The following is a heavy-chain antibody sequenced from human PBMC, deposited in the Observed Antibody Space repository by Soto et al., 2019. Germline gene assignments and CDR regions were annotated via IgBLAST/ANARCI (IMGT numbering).Heavy chain of an antibody. CDR2: TSRTGGST. J-gene: IGHJ3*02. Sequence: WSLRLSCAASGFTFSSYAMSWVRQAPGKGLEWLSATSRTGGSTYYADSVKGRFTISRDNSKNTLYLQMNSLRAEDTAVYYCAKAAGDYYDSSGYYSDAFDIWGQGTMVTVSS. D-gene: IGHD3-22*01. V-gene: IGHV3-23*01. CDR1: GFTFSSYA. CDR3: AKAAGDYYDSSGYYSDAFDI.